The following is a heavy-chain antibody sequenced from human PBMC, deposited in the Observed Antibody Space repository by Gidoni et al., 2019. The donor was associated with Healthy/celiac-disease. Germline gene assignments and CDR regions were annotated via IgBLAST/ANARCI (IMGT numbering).Heavy chain of an antibody. J-gene: IGHJ3*02. CDR1: GFTFSSYW. CDR3: AVLDSSSSEAGTFDI. V-gene: IGHV3-74*01. CDR2: INSDGSST. D-gene: IGHD6-6*01. Sequence: EVQLVESGGGLVQPGGSLRLSCAASGFTFSSYWMHWFRQAPGKGLVWVSRINSDGSSTSYADSVKGRFTISRDNAKNTLYLQMNSLRAEDTAVYYCAVLDSSSSEAGTFDIWGQGTMVTVSS.